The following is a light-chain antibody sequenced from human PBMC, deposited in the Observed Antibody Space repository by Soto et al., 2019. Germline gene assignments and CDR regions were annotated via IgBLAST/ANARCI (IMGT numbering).Light chain of an antibody. J-gene: IGKJ4*01. CDR2: AAS. V-gene: IGKV1-27*01. CDR1: QDISNY. Sequence: DIQMTQSPSSLSASVGDTVTITCRASQDISNYLAWYQQKPGRVPKVLIYAASTLQSGVPSRFSAIGSGTYFTLTISSLQPEDVATHYCQKYNRAPLTFGGGTKVEIK. CDR3: QKYNRAPLT.